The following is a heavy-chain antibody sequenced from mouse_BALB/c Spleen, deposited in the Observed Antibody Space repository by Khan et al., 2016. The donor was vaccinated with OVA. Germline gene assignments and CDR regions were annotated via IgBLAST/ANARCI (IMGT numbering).Heavy chain of an antibody. J-gene: IGHJ3*01. CDR1: GYSITSEYT. CDR3: ESKGYYGSDPFPY. V-gene: IGHV3-2*02. CDR2: ISYSGNT. Sequence: VQLKESGPGLVKPSQTLSLTCTVTGYSITSEYTWNWIRQFPGNKLEWMGFISYSGNTRYNPSLKSRISITRDTSKNQFFLQFNSVTSEDTATYYCESKGYYGSDPFPYWGQGTLVTVSA. D-gene: IGHD2-2*01.